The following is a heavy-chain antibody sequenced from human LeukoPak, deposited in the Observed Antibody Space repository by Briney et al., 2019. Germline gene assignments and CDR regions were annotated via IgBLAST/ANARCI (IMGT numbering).Heavy chain of an antibody. D-gene: IGHD6-19*01. V-gene: IGHV3-64*01. Sequence: GGSLRLSCAASGFTFSRYSMHWVRQAPGRGLEFVSAITGNGGLTYYANSVKGRFTISRDNSKNTLFLQMGGLRPEDMAVYYCARDPGSGWSLDYWGQGTLVTVSS. CDR3: ARDPGSGWSLDY. CDR2: ITGNGGLT. CDR1: GFTFSRYS. J-gene: IGHJ4*02.